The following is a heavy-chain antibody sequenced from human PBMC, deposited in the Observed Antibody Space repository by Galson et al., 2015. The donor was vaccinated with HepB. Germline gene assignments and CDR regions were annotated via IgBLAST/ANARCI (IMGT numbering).Heavy chain of an antibody. D-gene: IGHD5-12*01. CDR2: IWYDGSNK. V-gene: IGHV3-33*01. Sequence: SLRLSCAASGFTFSSYGMHWVRQAPGKGLEWVAVIWYDGSNKYYADSVKGRFTISRDNSKNTLYLQMNSLRAEDTAVYYCARDRQVWVGLRPYYYYGMNVWGQGTTVTVSS. CDR1: GFTFSSYG. CDR3: ARDRQVWVGLRPYYYYGMNV. J-gene: IGHJ6*02.